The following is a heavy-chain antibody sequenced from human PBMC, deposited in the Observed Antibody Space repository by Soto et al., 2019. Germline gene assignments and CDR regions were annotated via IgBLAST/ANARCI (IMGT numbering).Heavy chain of an antibody. V-gene: IGHV1-8*01. J-gene: IGHJ6*02. D-gene: IGHD4-17*01. CDR1: GYTFPSYD. Sequence: QVQLVQSGAEVKKPGASVKVSCKASGYTFPSYDINWVRQATGQGLEWMGCMNPNSGNTGYAPKFQGRVTMTRNTSISTAYLEMSSLRSEDTAVYYCARGGEMTTVTDCTSGWYYYYGMDVWGQGTTDTVSS. CDR2: MNPNSGNT. CDR3: ARGGEMTTVTDCTSGWYYYYGMDV.